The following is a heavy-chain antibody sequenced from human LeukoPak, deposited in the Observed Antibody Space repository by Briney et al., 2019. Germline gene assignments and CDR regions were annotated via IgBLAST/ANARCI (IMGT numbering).Heavy chain of an antibody. Sequence: PSETLSLTCTVSGGSITGFYWSWIRQPPGKGLEWTGYIYYTGSTNYNPSLKSRVTISVDTSKSQFSLRLSSVTAADTAVYYCARVPITMVRGKNYYYYGMDVWGQGTTVTVSS. V-gene: IGHV4-59*01. CDR2: IYYTGST. J-gene: IGHJ6*02. D-gene: IGHD3-10*01. CDR3: ARVPITMVRGKNYYYYGMDV. CDR1: GGSITGFY.